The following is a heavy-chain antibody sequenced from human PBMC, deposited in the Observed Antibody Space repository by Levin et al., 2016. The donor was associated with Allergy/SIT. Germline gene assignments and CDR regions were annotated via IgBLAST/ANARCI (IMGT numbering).Heavy chain of an antibody. D-gene: IGHD6-19*01. CDR3: ARGLVAGTTY. CDR1: GFTFSSYS. CDR2: ISSSSSYI. V-gene: IGHV3-21*01. Sequence: GESLKISCAASGFTFSSYSMNWVRQAPGKGLEWVSSISSSSSYIYYADSVKGRFTISRDNAKNSLYLQMNSLRAEDTAVYYCARGLVAGTTYWGQGTLVTVSS. J-gene: IGHJ4*02.